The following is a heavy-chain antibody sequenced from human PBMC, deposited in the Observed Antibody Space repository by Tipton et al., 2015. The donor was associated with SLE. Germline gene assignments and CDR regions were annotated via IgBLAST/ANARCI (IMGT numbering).Heavy chain of an antibody. V-gene: IGHV4-59*01. Sequence: TLSLTCTVSGGSISSYYWSWIRQPPGKGLEWIGYIYYSGSTNYNPSLKSRVTISVDTSKNQFSLKLSSVTAADTAVYYCARADIAVAGTFDYWGQGTLVTVSS. CDR1: GGSISSYY. CDR3: ARADIAVAGTFDY. D-gene: IGHD6-19*01. J-gene: IGHJ4*02. CDR2: IYYSGST.